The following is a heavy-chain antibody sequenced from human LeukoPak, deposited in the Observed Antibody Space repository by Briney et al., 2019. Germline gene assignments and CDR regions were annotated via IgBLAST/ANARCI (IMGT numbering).Heavy chain of an antibody. CDR3: ARAPDYDYVWGSYRYTGYAFDI. J-gene: IGHJ3*02. CDR2: INPNSGGT. V-gene: IGHV1-2*02. Sequence: ASVKVSCKDSGYTFTGYYMHWVRQAPGQGLEWMGWINPNSGGTNYAQKFQGRVTMTRDTSISTAYMELSRLRSDDTAVYYCARAPDYDYVWGSYRYTGYAFDIWGQGTMVTVSS. CDR1: GYTFTGYY. D-gene: IGHD3-16*02.